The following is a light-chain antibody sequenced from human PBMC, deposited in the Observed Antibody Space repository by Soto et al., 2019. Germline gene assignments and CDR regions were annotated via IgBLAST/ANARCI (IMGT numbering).Light chain of an antibody. V-gene: IGLV2-11*01. J-gene: IGLJ2*01. Sequence: QSVLTQPRSVSGSPGQSVTISCTGTSSDVGAYNFVSWYQHNPGKAPKLMIFDVSARPSGVPDRFSGSKSANTASLTISGLQTEDEADYHCCSYAGTYIPLFGGGTKLTVL. CDR1: SSDVGAYNF. CDR2: DVS. CDR3: CSYAGTYIPL.